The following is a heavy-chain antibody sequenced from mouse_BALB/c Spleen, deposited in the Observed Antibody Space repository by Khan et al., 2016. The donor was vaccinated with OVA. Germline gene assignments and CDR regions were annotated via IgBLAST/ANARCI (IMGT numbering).Heavy chain of an antibody. CDR2: ITYSGNI. J-gene: IGHJ4*01. Sequence: EVQLVESGPSLVKPSQTLSLTCSVTGDSITSGFWNWIRKFPGNKFEYLGYITYSGNIYYNPSLKSRISFTRDTSKSQYYLQLNSVTTEDTATYYCARSYGSWAMDYWGQGTSVTVSS. CDR1: GDSITSGF. D-gene: IGHD1-1*01. CDR3: ARSYGSWAMDY. V-gene: IGHV3-8*02.